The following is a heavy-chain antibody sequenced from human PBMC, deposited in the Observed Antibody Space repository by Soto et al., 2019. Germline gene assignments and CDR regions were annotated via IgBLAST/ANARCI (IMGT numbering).Heavy chain of an antibody. Sequence: GESLKISCAASGFTFSSYAMSWVRQAPGKGLEWVSAISGSGGSTYYADSVKGRFTISRDNSKNTLYLQMNSLRAEDTAVYYCAKILQRDYYDSSGYYEVDYFDYWGQGTLVTVSS. CDR3: AKILQRDYYDSSGYYEVDYFDY. V-gene: IGHV3-23*01. J-gene: IGHJ4*02. CDR2: ISGSGGST. D-gene: IGHD3-22*01. CDR1: GFTFSSYA.